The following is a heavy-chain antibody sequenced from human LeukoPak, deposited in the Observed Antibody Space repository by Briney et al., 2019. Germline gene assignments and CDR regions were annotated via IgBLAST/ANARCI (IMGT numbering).Heavy chain of an antibody. CDR1: GFTFSTFA. CDR2: IFQGGGEI. D-gene: IGHD5-18*01. J-gene: IGHJ5*02. CDR3: ATYRQVLLPFEA. Sequence: GSLRLSCAASGFTFSTFAMIWVRQPPGKGLEWVSSIFQGGGEIHYADSVRGRFTISRDNSKSTLFLQMNSLRAEDTAIYYCATYRQVLLPFEAWGQGTLVTVSS. V-gene: IGHV3-23*01.